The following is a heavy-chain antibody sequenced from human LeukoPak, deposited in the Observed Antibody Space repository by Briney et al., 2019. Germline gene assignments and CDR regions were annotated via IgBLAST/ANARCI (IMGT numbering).Heavy chain of an antibody. CDR2: IDPSDSYT. J-gene: IGHJ6*04. CDR3: ASGYDDSYGMDV. Sequence: GESLKISCKGSGYSFTSYWISWVRQMPGKGLEWMGRIDPSDSYTNYSPSFQGHVTLSADKSISTAYLQWSSLKASDTAMYYCASGYDDSYGMDVWGKGTTVTVSS. CDR1: GYSFTSYW. V-gene: IGHV5-10-1*01. D-gene: IGHD5-12*01.